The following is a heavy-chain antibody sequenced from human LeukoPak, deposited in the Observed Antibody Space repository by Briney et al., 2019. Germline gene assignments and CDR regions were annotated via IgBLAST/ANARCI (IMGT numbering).Heavy chain of an antibody. D-gene: IGHD2-2*01. CDR3: AKSGCSSSSCPGFL. Sequence: SETLSLTCTVSGGSISSGYNYWSWIRQPAGKGLEWIERIYTSGTTNYNPSLKSRVTISQDTSNNQFSLKLRSVTAADTAVYYCAKSGCSSSSCPGFLWGQGTLVTVSS. J-gene: IGHJ4*02. CDR2: IYTSGTT. V-gene: IGHV4-61*02. CDR1: GGSISSGYNY.